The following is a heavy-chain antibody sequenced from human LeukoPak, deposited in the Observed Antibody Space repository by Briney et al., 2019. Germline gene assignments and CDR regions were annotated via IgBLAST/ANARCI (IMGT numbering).Heavy chain of an antibody. V-gene: IGHV3-30-3*01. CDR2: ISYDGSNK. CDR1: GFTFSSYA. Sequence: GGSLRLSCAASGFTFSSYAMHWVRQAPGKGLEWVAVISYDGSNKYHADSVKGRFTISRDNSKNTLYLQMNSLRAEDTAVYYCARGDRYSSGWHGFVGYYFDYWGQGTLVTVSS. J-gene: IGHJ4*02. D-gene: IGHD6-19*01. CDR3: ARGDRYSSGWHGFVGYYFDY.